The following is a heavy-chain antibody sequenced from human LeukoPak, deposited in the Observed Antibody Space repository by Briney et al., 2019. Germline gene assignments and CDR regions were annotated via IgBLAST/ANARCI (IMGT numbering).Heavy chain of an antibody. D-gene: IGHD3-22*01. CDR2: IYPGDSDT. CDR3: ARQYYYDSSGYPIFDY. V-gene: IGHV5-51*01. Sequence: GESLKISCKGSGYSFTNYWIGWVRQMPGKGLEWRGIIYPGDSDTRYSPSFQGQVTISADKYISTAYLQWSSLKASDTAMYYCARQYYYDSSGYPIFDYWGQGTLVTVSS. J-gene: IGHJ4*02. CDR1: GYSFTNYW.